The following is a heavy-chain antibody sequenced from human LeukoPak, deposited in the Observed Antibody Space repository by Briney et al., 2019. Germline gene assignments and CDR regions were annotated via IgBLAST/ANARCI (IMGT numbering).Heavy chain of an antibody. CDR1: GFTFSDHY. J-gene: IGHJ4*02. V-gene: IGHV3-72*01. D-gene: IGHD1-26*01. Sequence: GGSLRLSCEASGFTFSDHYMDWVRQAPGKGLEWVGRTRKKVNSYTTEYAASVKGRFTISRDDSKNSLYLQLNSLKTEDTAVYYCVRVVGEAFFDYWGQGTLVTVSS. CDR2: TRKKVNSYTT. CDR3: VRVVGEAFFDY.